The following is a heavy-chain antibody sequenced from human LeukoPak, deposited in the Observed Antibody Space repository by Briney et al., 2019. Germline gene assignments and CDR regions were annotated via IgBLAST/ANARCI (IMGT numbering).Heavy chain of an antibody. V-gene: IGHV3-11*01. CDR3: AGDRVHDYYYYYYMDV. J-gene: IGHJ6*03. CDR1: GFTFSDYY. CDR2: ISSSGSTI. D-gene: IGHD1-1*01. Sequence: GGSLRLSCAASGFTFSDYYMSWIRQAPGKGLEWVSYISSSGSTIYYADSVKGRFTISRDNAKNSLYLQMNSLRAEDTAVYYCAGDRVHDYYYYYYMDVWGKGTTVTVSS.